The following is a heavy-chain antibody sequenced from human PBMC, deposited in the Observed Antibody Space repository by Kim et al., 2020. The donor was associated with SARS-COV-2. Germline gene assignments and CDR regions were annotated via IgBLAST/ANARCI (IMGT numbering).Heavy chain of an antibody. CDR1: GFTFSSYW. D-gene: IGHD6-13*01. CDR3: AREGGSSWYYYYYGMDV. CDR2: INSDGSST. Sequence: GGSLRLSCAASGFTFSSYWMHWVRQAPGKGLVWVSRINSDGSSTSYADSGKGRFTISRDNAKNTLYLQMNSLRAEDTAVYYCAREGGSSWYYYYYGMDVWGQGPTVTVSS. V-gene: IGHV3-74*01. J-gene: IGHJ6*02.